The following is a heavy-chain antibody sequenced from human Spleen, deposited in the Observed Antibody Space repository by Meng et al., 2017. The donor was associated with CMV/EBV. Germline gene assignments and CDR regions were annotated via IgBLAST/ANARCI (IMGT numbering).Heavy chain of an antibody. CDR3: ADLAEAFGMDV. J-gene: IGHJ6*02. D-gene: IGHD6-19*01. V-gene: IGHV3-72*01. CDR1: GFTFSSYA. CDR2: IKKKADSYTT. Sequence: GGSLRLSCAASGFTFSSYAMSWVRQAPGRGLEWVGEIKKKADSYTTHYAASVKGRFTISRDDSKNSVYLQLSSLKTEDSAVYYCADLAEAFGMDVWGQGTTVTVSS.